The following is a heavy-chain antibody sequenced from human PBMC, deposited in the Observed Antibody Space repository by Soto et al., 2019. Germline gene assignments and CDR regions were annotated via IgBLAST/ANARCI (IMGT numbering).Heavy chain of an antibody. CDR2: INHNVGT. J-gene: IGHJ6*02. CDR1: GGSFSGYY. CDR3: AAYWWQWLGDLYNYSGMDV. V-gene: IGHV4-34*01. D-gene: IGHD6-19*01. Sequence: QVQLQQWGAGLLKPSETLSLTCAVYGGSFSGYYWSWMRQPPGKGLEGMGEINHNVGTNYNPSLKRRVTISVDTSKNQYPLKLRSVTAADAAVYYCAAYWWQWLGDLYNYSGMDVWGQGTTVTVSS.